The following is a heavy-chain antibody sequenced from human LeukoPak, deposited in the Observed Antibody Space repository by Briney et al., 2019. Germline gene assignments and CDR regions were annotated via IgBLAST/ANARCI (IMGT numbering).Heavy chain of an antibody. J-gene: IGHJ4*02. Sequence: PGGSLRLSCAVSGFTVSSNYMSWVRQAPGKGLEWVSVIYSGGSTYYADSVKGRFTISRDNSKNALYLQMNSLRAEDTAVYYCARDLSPPEVGQSSPYWGQGTQVTVSS. V-gene: IGHV3-53*01. CDR1: GFTVSSNY. CDR3: ARDLSPPEVGQSSPY. D-gene: IGHD3-10*01. CDR2: IYSGGST.